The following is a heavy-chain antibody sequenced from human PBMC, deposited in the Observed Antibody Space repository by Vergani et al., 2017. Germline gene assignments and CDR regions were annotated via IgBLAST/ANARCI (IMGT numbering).Heavy chain of an antibody. CDR3: ALSAMIVVADNPYFDY. V-gene: IGHV2-5*02. CDR1: GFSLSTSEVG. J-gene: IGHJ4*02. CDR2: IYWDDDK. D-gene: IGHD3-22*01. Sequence: QITLKESGPTLVKPTQTLTLTCTFSGFSLSTSEVGVGWIRQPPGKALEWLALIYWDDDKRYSPSLKSRLTITKDTSKNQVVLTMTNMDPVDTATYYCALSAMIVVADNPYFDYWGQGTLVTVSS.